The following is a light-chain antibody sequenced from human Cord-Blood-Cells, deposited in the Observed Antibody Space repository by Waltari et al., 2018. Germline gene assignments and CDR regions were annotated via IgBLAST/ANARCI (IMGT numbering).Light chain of an antibody. CDR2: DVS. CDR1: SSDVGGYNY. V-gene: IGLV2-14*01. J-gene: IGLJ3*02. Sequence: QSALTQPASVSGSPGQSITISCTGTSSDVGGYNYVSWYQQHPGKAPKLMIYDVSTPPSGLSKRFSGSKSGNTASLTISGLQAEDEADYYCSSYTSSSTLVFGGGTKLTVL. CDR3: SSYTSSSTLV.